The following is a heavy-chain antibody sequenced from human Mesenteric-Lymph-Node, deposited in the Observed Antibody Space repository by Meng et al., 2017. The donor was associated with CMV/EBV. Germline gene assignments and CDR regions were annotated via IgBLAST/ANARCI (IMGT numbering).Heavy chain of an antibody. Sequence: GESLKISCAASGFSLSNYWMNWARQAPGKGLEWVANIKEDGSVKNYANSMKGRFTISRDNAKNSLYLQMNSLRAEDTAVYYCARWGYSSGWYIDYWGQGTLVTVSS. CDR3: ARWGYSSGWYIDY. CDR2: IKEDGSVK. D-gene: IGHD6-19*01. V-gene: IGHV3-7*01. J-gene: IGHJ4*02. CDR1: GFSLSNYW.